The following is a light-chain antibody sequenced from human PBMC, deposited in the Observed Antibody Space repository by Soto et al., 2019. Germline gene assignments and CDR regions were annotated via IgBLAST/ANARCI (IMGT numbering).Light chain of an antibody. CDR3: QQYNNWPLT. J-gene: IGKJ4*01. CDR2: GAS. V-gene: IGKV3-15*01. Sequence: EIVMTQSPATLSLSPGERATLSFRASQTIDNTLAWYQRKPGQAPRLLIYGASTRATDIPARFSGSGSGTEFTLTISSLQSEDFALYYCQQYNNWPLTFGGGTKVDIK. CDR1: QTIDNT.